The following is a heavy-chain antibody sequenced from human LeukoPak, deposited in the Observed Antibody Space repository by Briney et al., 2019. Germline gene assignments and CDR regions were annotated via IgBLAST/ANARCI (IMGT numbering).Heavy chain of an antibody. J-gene: IGHJ6*03. V-gene: IGHV1-18*01. CDR2: INSYNDDT. D-gene: IGHD3-16*01. CDR1: GYTFTSYG. Sequence: ASVKVSCKASGYTFTSYGINWVRQAPGQGLEWMGWINSYNDDTNYAQKSQGRVTMTTDTSTTTAYMELRSLRSDDTAVYYCARDLLFRFGEPSGYYQYMDVWGKGTTVTVSS. CDR3: ARDLLFRFGEPSGYYQYMDV.